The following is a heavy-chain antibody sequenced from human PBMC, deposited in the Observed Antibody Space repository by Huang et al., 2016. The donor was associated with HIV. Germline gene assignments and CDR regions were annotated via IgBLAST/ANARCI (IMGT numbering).Heavy chain of an antibody. CDR2: INDNGNP. CDR3: ARASWYEPRSWYFGL. Sequence: QVQLQQWGAGLLKPSETLSLTCAVYGGSISGHYWSWIRQPPGKGLEWIAEINDNGNPNNNPSLKSRVTISVHTSRNQFSLKLNSVTAADAAVYYCARASWYEPRSWYFGLWGRGTLVTVSS. V-gene: IGHV4-34*01. CDR1: GGSISGHY. J-gene: IGHJ2*01. D-gene: IGHD6-13*01.